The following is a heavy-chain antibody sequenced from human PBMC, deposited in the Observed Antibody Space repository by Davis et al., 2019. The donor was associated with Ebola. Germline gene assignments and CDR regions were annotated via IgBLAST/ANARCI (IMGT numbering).Heavy chain of an antibody. J-gene: IGHJ6*02. CDR1: GYNFASYW. V-gene: IGHV5-51*01. CDR3: ARSRAKNDILTGYYPGYGMDV. D-gene: IGHD3-9*01. CDR2: IYPGDSDT. Sequence: GESLKISCKGSGYNFASYWIGWVRQMPGKGLEWMGIIYPGDSDTRYSPSYQGQVTISVDKSISAAYLQWSSLKASDTAIYYCARSRAKNDILTGYYPGYGMDVWGQGTTVTVSS.